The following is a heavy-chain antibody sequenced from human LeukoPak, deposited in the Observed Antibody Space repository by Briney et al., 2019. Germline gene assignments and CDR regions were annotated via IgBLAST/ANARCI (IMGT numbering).Heavy chain of an antibody. V-gene: IGHV4-39*07. J-gene: IGHJ3*02. D-gene: IGHD3-22*01. Sequence: SETLSLTCSVSGGSISSATYYWGWLRQSPGKGLEWIGSVYYSGSTYYNPSLKSRVTISVDTSKNQFSLKLSSVTAADTAVYYCARVYQYGGYGGAFGIWGQGTMVTVSS. CDR3: ARVYQYGGYGGAFGI. CDR1: GGSISSATYY. CDR2: VYYSGST.